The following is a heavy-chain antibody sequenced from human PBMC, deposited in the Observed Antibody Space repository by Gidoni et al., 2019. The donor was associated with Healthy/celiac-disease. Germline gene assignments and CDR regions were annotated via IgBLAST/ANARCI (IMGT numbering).Heavy chain of an antibody. J-gene: IGHJ4*02. CDR1: GFTFSSYG. V-gene: IGHV3-33*01. D-gene: IGHD3-3*01. CDR3: ARDEAGGGVWSGYYTGPDY. CDR2: IWYDGSNK. Sequence: QVQLVESGGGVVQPGRSLRLSCAASGFTFSSYGMHWVRQAPGKGLEWVAVIWYDGSNKYYADSVKGRFTISRDNSKNTLYLQMNSLRAEDTAVYYCARDEAGGGVWSGYYTGPDYWGQGTLVTVSS.